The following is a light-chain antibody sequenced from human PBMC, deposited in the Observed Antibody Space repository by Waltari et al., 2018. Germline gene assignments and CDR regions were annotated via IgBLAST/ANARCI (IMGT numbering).Light chain of an antibody. V-gene: IGLV1-44*01. J-gene: IGLJ3*02. Sequence: QSVLTQPPSASWTPGPRVTISCSGSNSNIGSNTVNWYKRVTGTAPQLLIYSNDQRPSGVPDRFSASKSGTSASLAISGLQSEDEADYYCATWDDRLTGVVFGGVVFGGGTKVTVL. CDR1: NSNIGSNT. CDR3: ATWDDRLTGVVFGGVV. CDR2: SND.